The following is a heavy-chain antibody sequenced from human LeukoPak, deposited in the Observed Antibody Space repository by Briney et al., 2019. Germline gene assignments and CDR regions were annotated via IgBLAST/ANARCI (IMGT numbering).Heavy chain of an antibody. D-gene: IGHD6-13*01. V-gene: IGHV4-59*01. J-gene: IGHJ4*02. CDR2: IYYSGST. CDR1: GGSISSYY. CDR3: ARGSWYFDY. Sequence: SETLSLTCTVSGGSISSYYWSWVRQPPGKGLEWIGYIYYSGSTNYNPSLKSRVTISVDTSKNQFSLKLSSVTAADTAVYYCARGSWYFDYWGQGTLVTVSS.